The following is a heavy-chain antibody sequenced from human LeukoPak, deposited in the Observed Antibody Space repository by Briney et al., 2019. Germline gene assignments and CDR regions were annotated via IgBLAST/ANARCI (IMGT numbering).Heavy chain of an antibody. CDR3: AKQWDYMGSVNYFDY. CDR2: LVNDGSDK. Sequence: PGGSLRLSCAVCGFTFSSYGMHWVRQAPGEGLEWVAFLVNDGSDKYYTDSVKGRFTISRDNSKNTLYLQMNSLRGEDTAVYYCAKQWDYMGSVNYFDYWGQGTLVTVSS. CDR1: GFTFSSYG. J-gene: IGHJ4*02. D-gene: IGHD4-11*01. V-gene: IGHV3-30*02.